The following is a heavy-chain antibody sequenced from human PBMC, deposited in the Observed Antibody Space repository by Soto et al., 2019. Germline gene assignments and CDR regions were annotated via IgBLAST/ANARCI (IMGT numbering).Heavy chain of an antibody. CDR1: GYTLTDYG. J-gene: IGHJ4*02. CDR3: AREEGISDWHAFDY. CDR2: ISTYNGNT. D-gene: IGHD6-19*01. V-gene: IGHV1-18*04. Sequence: APMKVSCKAFGYTLTDYGISWVRQAPGQGLEWMGWISTYNGNTIYAQKIQGRVTMTTDTSTSTAYVELRSLRSDDTAVYYCAREEGISDWHAFDYWGQGTLVTVSS.